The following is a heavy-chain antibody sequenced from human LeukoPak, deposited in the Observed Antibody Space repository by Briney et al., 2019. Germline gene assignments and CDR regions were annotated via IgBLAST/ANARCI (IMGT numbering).Heavy chain of an antibody. D-gene: IGHD6-19*01. Sequence: GGSLRLSCSASGFIFSNYAMHWVRQAPGKGLEYVSAISSNGGSTYYADSVKGRFTISRDNSKNKLYLQMSSLRAEDTAVYYCVKGKGIAVTSLDYWGQGTLVTVSS. J-gene: IGHJ4*02. CDR2: ISSNGGST. CDR3: VKGKGIAVTSLDY. V-gene: IGHV3-64D*06. CDR1: GFIFSNYA.